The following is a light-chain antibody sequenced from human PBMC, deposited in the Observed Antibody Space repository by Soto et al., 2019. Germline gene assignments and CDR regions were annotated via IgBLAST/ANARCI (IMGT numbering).Light chain of an antibody. J-gene: IGLJ1*01. CDR1: SSDIGTYNR. CDR2: EVR. CDR3: NSYTTSRTYV. V-gene: IGLV2-14*01. Sequence: QSVLTQPASVSGSPGQSITISCTGTSSDIGTYNRVSWYQQPPGTAPKLIIYEVRNRPSGVSNRFSGFKSGNTAYLIISGLQAEDEADYFCNSYTTSRTYVFGTGTKVTVL.